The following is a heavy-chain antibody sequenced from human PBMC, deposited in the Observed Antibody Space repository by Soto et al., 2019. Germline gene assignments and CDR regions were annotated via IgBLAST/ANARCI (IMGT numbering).Heavy chain of an antibody. CDR2: INPNSGGT. CDR3: ARDGVGYCSSTSCYYYGMDV. J-gene: IGHJ6*02. D-gene: IGHD2-2*01. Sequence: GASVKVSCKASGYTFTGYYMHWVRQAPGQGLEWMGWINPNSGGTNYAQKFQGWVTMTRDTSISTAYMELSRLRSDDTAVYYCARDGVGYCSSTSCYYYGMDVWGQGTTVTVS. CDR1: GYTFTGYY. V-gene: IGHV1-2*04.